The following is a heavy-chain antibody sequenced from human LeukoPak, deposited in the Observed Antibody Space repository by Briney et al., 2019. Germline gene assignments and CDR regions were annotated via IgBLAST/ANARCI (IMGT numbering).Heavy chain of an antibody. CDR2: INPNSGGT. J-gene: IGHJ4*02. CDR1: GYTFTGYY. D-gene: IGHD3-9*01. Sequence: ASVKASCKASGYTFTGYYMHWVRQAPGQGLEWMGWINPNSGGTNYAQKFQGRVTMTRDTSISTAYMELSRLRSDDTAVYYCARDLRGYYDILTGYYYFDYWGQGTLVTVSS. V-gene: IGHV1-2*02. CDR3: ARDLRGYYDILTGYYYFDY.